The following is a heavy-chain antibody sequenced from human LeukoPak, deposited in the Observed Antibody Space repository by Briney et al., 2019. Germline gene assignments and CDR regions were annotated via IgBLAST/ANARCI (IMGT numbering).Heavy chain of an antibody. D-gene: IGHD6-19*01. CDR3: ARDLKAVAGTFDY. CDR1: GGSFSGYY. V-gene: IGHV4-59*12. Sequence: SETLSLTCAVYGGSFSGYYWSWIRQPPGKGLEWIGYIYYSGSTNYNPSLKSRVTISVDTSKNQFSLKLSSVTAADTAVYYCARDLKAVAGTFDYWGQGTLVTVSS. CDR2: IYYSGST. J-gene: IGHJ4*02.